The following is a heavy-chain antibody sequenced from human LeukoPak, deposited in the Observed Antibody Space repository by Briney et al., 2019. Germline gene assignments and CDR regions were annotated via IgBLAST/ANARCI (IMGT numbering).Heavy chain of an antibody. CDR3: ARVGRGYSGYDRYFDL. V-gene: IGHV4-30-4*01. Sequence: SETLSLTCTVSGGSISSGDYYWSWIRQPPGKGLEWIGYIYYSGSTYYNPSLKSRVTISVDTSKNQFSLKLSSVTAADTAVYYCARVGRGYSGYDRYFDLWGRGTLVTVSS. CDR1: GGSISSGDYY. J-gene: IGHJ2*01. D-gene: IGHD5-12*01. CDR2: IYYSGST.